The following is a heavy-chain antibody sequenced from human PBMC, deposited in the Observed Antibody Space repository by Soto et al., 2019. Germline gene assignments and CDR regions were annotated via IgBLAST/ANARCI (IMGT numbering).Heavy chain of an antibody. Sequence: GASVKVSCKVSGYTLTELSMHWVRQAPGKGLEWMGGFDPEDGETIYAQKFQGRVTITADESTSTAYMELSSLRSEDTAVYYCARDFSDSSGMVGRFDPWAREPWSPSPQ. V-gene: IGHV1-24*01. CDR1: GYTLTELS. CDR3: ARDFSDSSGMVGRFDP. D-gene: IGHD6-19*01. J-gene: IGHJ5*02. CDR2: FDPEDGET.